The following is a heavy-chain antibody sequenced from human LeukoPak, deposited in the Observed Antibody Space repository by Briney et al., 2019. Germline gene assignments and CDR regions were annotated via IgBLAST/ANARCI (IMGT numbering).Heavy chain of an antibody. CDR1: GGTFSSYA. D-gene: IGHD3-22*01. CDR3: TRGSIAYYYMDV. CDR2: IIPIFGTA. Sequence: ASVKVSCKASGGTFSSYAISWVRQAPGQGLEWMGGIIPIFGTANYAQKFQGRVTITAGESTSTAYMELSSLRSEDTAVYYCTRGSIAYYYMDVWGKGTTVTISS. J-gene: IGHJ6*03. V-gene: IGHV1-69*13.